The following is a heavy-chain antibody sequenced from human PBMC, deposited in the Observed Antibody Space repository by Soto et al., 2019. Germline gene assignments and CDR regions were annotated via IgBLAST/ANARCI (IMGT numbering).Heavy chain of an antibody. D-gene: IGHD5-18*01. J-gene: IGHJ6*02. V-gene: IGHV3-23*01. CDR1: GITFSSYG. Sequence: PGGSLRLSCAASGITFSSYGMSWFRQAPGKGLEWVSGISGSGGNTYYADSVKGRFTISRDNSKNTLYLQMNSLRAEDTAVYYCRYSYGLHYYYYGMDVWGQGTTVTVSS. CDR2: ISGSGGNT. CDR3: RYSYGLHYYYYGMDV.